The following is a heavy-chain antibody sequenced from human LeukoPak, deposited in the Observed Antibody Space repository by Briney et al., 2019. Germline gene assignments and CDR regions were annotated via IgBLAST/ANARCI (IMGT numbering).Heavy chain of an antibody. CDR1: GYSFTNYA. CDR2: IHPSTGNP. Sequence: ASVKVSCRASGYSFTNYAMNWVRQAPGQGLEWMGWIHPSTGNPTYAQGFTGRFVFSLDTSVSTTYLQISSLKAEDTAVYFCARAFQSLGGLSLPDYWGQGTLLTVSS. V-gene: IGHV7-4-1*02. D-gene: IGHD3-16*02. CDR3: ARAFQSLGGLSLPDY. J-gene: IGHJ4*02.